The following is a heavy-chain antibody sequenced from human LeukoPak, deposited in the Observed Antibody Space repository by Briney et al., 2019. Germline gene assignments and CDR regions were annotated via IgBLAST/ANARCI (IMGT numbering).Heavy chain of an antibody. CDR3: ARDGITMRILEY. CDR2: VSYDGSET. Sequence: PGGSLRLSCAASGFSFRSYGMHWVRQAPGKGLDWVSFVSYDGSETNYADSVKGRFTISRDNSRNTLFLQMNSLRAEDTAVYYCARDGITMRILEYWGQGTLVTVSS. J-gene: IGHJ4*02. D-gene: IGHD3-10*01. CDR1: GFSFRSYG. V-gene: IGHV3-30*12.